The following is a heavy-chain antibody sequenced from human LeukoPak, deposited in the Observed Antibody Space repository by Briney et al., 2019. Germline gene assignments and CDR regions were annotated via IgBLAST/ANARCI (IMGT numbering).Heavy chain of an antibody. D-gene: IGHD1-26*01. J-gene: IGHJ6*02. CDR3: ARGGREGATMDYYGMDV. CDR1: GYTFTSYG. CDR2: ISTFNVNT. Sequence: ASVKVSCKASGYTFTSYGINWVRQAPGQGLEWMGWISTFNVNTKYPQKFQGRVTMTTDTSTTTAYMELRSLRFDDTAVYYCARGGREGATMDYYGMDVWGQGTTVTVSS. V-gene: IGHV1-18*01.